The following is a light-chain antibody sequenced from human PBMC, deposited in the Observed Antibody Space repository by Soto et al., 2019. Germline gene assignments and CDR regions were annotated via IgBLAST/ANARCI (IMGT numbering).Light chain of an antibody. V-gene: IGKV1-27*01. CDR1: QGISSY. CDR3: QNYYNAPET. CDR2: AAS. Sequence: DIQMTQSPSSLSASVGDRVTITCRASQGISSYLAWYQQRPGKVPKVLIYAASTLHSGVPSRFSGSGSGTDFALTISNVQPEDVATYYCQNYYNAPETFGQGTMVEIK. J-gene: IGKJ1*01.